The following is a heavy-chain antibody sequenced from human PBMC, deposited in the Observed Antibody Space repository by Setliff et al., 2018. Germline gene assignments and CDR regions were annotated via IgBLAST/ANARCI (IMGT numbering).Heavy chain of an antibody. CDR2: FHTGGST. CDR1: GDSISSGSYY. J-gene: IGHJ5*02. Sequence: PSETLSLTCTVSGDSISSGSYYWTWIRQPAGKGLEWIGHFHTGGSTNYNRSLRSRVSISVGTSKNQFSLKLSPVTAADTATYYCARAGPTVTFFRVLVISWWDPWGQGSLVTVSS. V-gene: IGHV4-61*09. D-gene: IGHD3-3*01. CDR3: ARAGPTVTFFRVLVISWWDP.